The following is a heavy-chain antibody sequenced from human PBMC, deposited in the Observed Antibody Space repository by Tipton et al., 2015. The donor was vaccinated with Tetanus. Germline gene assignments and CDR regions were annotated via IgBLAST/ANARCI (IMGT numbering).Heavy chain of an antibody. Sequence: SLRLSCAASGLNFTGFTFSNAWMSWVRQAPGKGLEWVGRIKSKIDGGAIDYAAPVDGRFTLSRDDSKDRVYLQMNSLKTEDTAMYYCTTSGPGAFGGDYGGQGTQVTVSS. D-gene: IGHD3-16*01. J-gene: IGHJ4*02. CDR3: TTSGPGAFGGDY. CDR2: IKSKIDGGAI. CDR1: GLNFTGFTFSNAW. V-gene: IGHV3-15*01.